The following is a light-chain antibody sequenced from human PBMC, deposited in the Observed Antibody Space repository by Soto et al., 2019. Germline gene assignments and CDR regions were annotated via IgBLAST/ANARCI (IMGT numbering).Light chain of an antibody. J-gene: IGLJ1*01. CDR2: EVS. V-gene: IGLV2-23*02. CDR3: CSYAGISTWDV. Sequence: QSALTQPASVSGSPGQSITISCTGTSSDIGSYNLVSWYQQHPGKAPKLMIYEVSKRPSGISNRFSGSRSGNTASLTISGVQAEDEADYYCCSYAGISTWDVFGTGTKLTVL. CDR1: SSDIGSYNL.